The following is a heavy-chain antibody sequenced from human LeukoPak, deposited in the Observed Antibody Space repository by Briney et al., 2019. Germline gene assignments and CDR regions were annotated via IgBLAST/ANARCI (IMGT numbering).Heavy chain of an antibody. CDR2: IKQDGSEK. CDR3: ARVQWELRGVGSYFEY. CDR1: GFTFSSYW. V-gene: IGHV3-7*01. J-gene: IGHJ4*02. D-gene: IGHD1-26*01. Sequence: GGSLRLSCVVSGFTFSSYWMSWVRQAPRKGLEWEANIKQDGSEKYYVDSVKGRFTMSRDNAKNSLYLQMNCLRAEDTAVYYCARVQWELRGVGSYFEYWGQGALVTVSS.